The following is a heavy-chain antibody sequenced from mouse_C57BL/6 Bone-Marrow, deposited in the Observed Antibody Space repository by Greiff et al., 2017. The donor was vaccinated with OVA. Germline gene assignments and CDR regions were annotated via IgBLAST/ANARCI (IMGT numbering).Heavy chain of an antibody. CDR1: GYTFTSYG. J-gene: IGHJ3*01. Sequence: VQVVESGAELARPGASVKLSCKASGYTFTSYGISWVKQRTGQGLEWIGEIYPRSGNTYYNEKFKGKATLTADKSSSTAYMELRSLTSEDSAVYFCAREGLRRWFAYWGQGTLVTVSA. CDR2: IYPRSGNT. CDR3: AREGLRRWFAY. V-gene: IGHV1-81*01. D-gene: IGHD2-4*01.